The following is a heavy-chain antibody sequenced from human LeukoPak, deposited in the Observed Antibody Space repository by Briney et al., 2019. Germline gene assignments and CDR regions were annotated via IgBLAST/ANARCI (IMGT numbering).Heavy chain of an antibody. CDR2: INNSGST. CDR3: ARDRTLTKVAYFDY. Sequence: SETLSLTCAVYGGSFSGYYWSWIRQPPGKGLEWIGEINNSGSTNYNPSLKSRGTISVDTSKNQFSLKLSSVTAADTAVYYCARDRTLTKVAYFDYWGQGTLVTVSS. D-gene: IGHD4-11*01. J-gene: IGHJ4*02. CDR1: GGSFSGYY. V-gene: IGHV4-34*01.